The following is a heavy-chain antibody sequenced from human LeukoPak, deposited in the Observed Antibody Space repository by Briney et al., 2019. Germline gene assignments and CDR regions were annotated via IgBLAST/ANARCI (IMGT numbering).Heavy chain of an antibody. CDR2: ISSSSSTI. J-gene: IGHJ4*02. CDR3: GRGVAMVNDY. D-gene: IGHD5-18*01. CDR1: GFTFSSYS. Sequence: GGSLRLSCAASGFTFSSYSINWVRQALGKGLEWVSYISSSSSTIYYADSVKGRFTISRDNAKNSLYLQMNSLRAEDTAVYYCGRGVAMVNDYWGQGTLVTVSS. V-gene: IGHV3-48*01.